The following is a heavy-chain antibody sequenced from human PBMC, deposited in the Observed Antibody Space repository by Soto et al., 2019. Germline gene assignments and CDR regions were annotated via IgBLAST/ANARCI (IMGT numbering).Heavy chain of an antibody. Sequence: EVQLLESGGGLVQPGGSLRLSCAASGFPFSRFAMGWVRQAPGKGLEWVSTIFGGGNDPYYADSVKGRLTISRDNSTLTLYLQMNSLRAADTSLYYCAKMHGMEIWQDPFDYWVQGTLVAVSS. J-gene: IGHJ4*02. CDR1: GFPFSRFA. CDR3: AKMHGMEIWQDPFDY. D-gene: IGHD1-26*01. V-gene: IGHV3-23*01. CDR2: IFGGGNDP.